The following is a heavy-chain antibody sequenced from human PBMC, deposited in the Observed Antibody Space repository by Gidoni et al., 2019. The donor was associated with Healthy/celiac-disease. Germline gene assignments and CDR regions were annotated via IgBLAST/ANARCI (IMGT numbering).Heavy chain of an antibody. CDR2: IYYSGST. CDR3: AGLITIFGVVMGGPNDAFDI. Sequence: QLQLQESGPGLVKPSETLSLTCTVSCCSISSSSYYWGWIRQPPGQGLEGIGSIYYSGSTYYNPSLKSRFTISVDTSKNQFSLKLSSVTAADTAVYYCAGLITIFGVVMGGPNDAFDIWGQGTMVTVSS. D-gene: IGHD3-3*01. J-gene: IGHJ3*02. CDR1: CCSISSSSYY. V-gene: IGHV4-39*01.